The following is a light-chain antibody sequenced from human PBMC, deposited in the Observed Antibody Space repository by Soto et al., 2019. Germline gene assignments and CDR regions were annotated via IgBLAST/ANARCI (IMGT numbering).Light chain of an antibody. CDR3: QQYNGYPHT. CDR1: QSISTW. V-gene: IGKV1-5*03. Sequence: DIQMTQSPSTLSASVGDRVTITCRASQSISTWLAWCQQKPGKAPKLLIYKASSLRNGVPSRFSGSGSGTEFTLTIYSLQPDDIASYYCQQYNGYPHTFGQVNKLEIK. CDR2: KAS. J-gene: IGKJ2*01.